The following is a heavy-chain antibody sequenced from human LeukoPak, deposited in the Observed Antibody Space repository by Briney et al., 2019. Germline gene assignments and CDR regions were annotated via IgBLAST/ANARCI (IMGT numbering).Heavy chain of an antibody. CDR3: ARYIGWFLYYFDY. D-gene: IGHD6-19*01. CDR1: GGSFSGYY. CDR2: INHSGST. V-gene: IGHV4-34*01. J-gene: IGHJ4*02. Sequence: SETLSLTCAVYGGSFSGYYWSWIRQPPGKGLEWIGEINHSGSTNYNPSLKSRVTLSVDTSKNQFSLKLSSVTAADTAVYYCARYIGWFLYYFDYWGQGTLVTVSS.